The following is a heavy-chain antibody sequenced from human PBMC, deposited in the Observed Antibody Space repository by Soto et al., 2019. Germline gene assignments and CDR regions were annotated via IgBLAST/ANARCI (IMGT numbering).Heavy chain of an antibody. J-gene: IGHJ5*02. CDR1: GFTFSSNA. CDR3: ARRIREMATPGYWFDP. CDR2: ISGSGGAT. Sequence: GGSLRLSCAASGFTFSSNAMSWVRQAPGKGLEWVSGISGSGGATHYADSVKGRFTISRDNARNTLHLQMNSLRAEDMAVYYCARRIREMATPGYWFDPWGQGTLVTVSS. V-gene: IGHV3-23*01. D-gene: IGHD5-12*01.